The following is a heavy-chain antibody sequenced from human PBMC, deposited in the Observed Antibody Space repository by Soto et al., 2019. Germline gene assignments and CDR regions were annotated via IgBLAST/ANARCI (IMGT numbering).Heavy chain of an antibody. CDR1: GFTFSNAW. J-gene: IGHJ4*02. CDR3: TTDDLAYSSGWYFDY. D-gene: IGHD6-19*01. Sequence: GGSLRLSCAASGFTFSNAWMSWVRQAPGKGLEWVGRIKSKTDGGTTDYAAPVKGRFTISRDDSKNTLYLQMNSLKTEDTAVYYCTTDDLAYSSGWYFDYWGQGTLVTVS. V-gene: IGHV3-15*01. CDR2: IKSKTDGGTT.